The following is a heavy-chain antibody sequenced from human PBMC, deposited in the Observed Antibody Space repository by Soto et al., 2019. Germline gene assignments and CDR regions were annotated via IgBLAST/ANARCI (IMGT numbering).Heavy chain of an antibody. D-gene: IGHD5-18*01. CDR2: IDPSDSYT. CDR1: GYSFTNYL. V-gene: IGHV5-10-1*01. J-gene: IGHJ4*02. Sequence: GESLKISCQGSGYSFTNYLITWVRQMPGKGLEWMGRIDPSDSYTNYSPSFQGHVTISADKSINTAYLQWSSLKASDTAIYYCARHGYSYGLVSYWGQGTLVTVS. CDR3: ARHGYSYGLVSY.